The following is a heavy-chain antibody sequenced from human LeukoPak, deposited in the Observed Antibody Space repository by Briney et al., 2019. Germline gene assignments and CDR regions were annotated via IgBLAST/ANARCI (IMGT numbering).Heavy chain of an antibody. J-gene: IGHJ5*02. CDR2: ISAYNGNT. V-gene: IGHV1-18*01. D-gene: IGHD6-19*01. CDR3: ARDELAVAGTTTLNFDP. Sequence: ASVTLSFNASGYTFTIYGISWVRQAPGQGLEWMGWISAYNGNTNYAQELQGRVTMTTDTSTSTAYMELRSLRSDDTAVYYCARDELAVAGTTTLNFDPWGQGTLVTVSS. CDR1: GYTFTIYG.